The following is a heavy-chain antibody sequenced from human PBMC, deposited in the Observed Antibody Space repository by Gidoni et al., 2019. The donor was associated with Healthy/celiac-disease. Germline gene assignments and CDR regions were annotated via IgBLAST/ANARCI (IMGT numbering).Heavy chain of an antibody. J-gene: IGHJ3*02. Sequence: QVQLVQSGAEVKKPGASVKVSCQASGSTFTGYSMHWVRQAPGQGLEWMGRINPNSGGTNYAQKFQGRVTMTRDTSISTAYMELSRLRSDDTAVYYCARVILTGFTDAFDIWGQGTMVTVSS. CDR1: GSTFTGYS. V-gene: IGHV1-2*06. CDR3: ARVILTGFTDAFDI. D-gene: IGHD3-9*01. CDR2: INPNSGGT.